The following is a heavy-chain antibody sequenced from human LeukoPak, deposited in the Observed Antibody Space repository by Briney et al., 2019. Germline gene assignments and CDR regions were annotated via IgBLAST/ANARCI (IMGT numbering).Heavy chain of an antibody. CDR3: ARPVREGATAYCGGDCYFDY. D-gene: IGHD2-21*02. J-gene: IGHJ4*02. Sequence: GGSLRLSCAASGFSFDDYGMSWVRHAPGKGLEWVSGINWNGGSIVYADSVKGRFTISRDNANNSLYLQMNSLRAEDTALYYCARPVREGATAYCGGDCYFDYWGQGTLVTVSS. CDR2: INWNGGSI. CDR1: GFSFDDYG. V-gene: IGHV3-20*04.